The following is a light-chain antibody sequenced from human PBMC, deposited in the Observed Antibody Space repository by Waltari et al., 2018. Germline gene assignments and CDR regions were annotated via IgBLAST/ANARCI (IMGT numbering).Light chain of an antibody. J-gene: IGLJ3*02. CDR2: DVN. CDR3: TSFRSGASGV. Sequence: QSALTQPASVSGSPGQPVILSCAATNNEVGAFDCFPWFQHHPGKAPKLIIHDVNKRPSGVSSRFSASKTDNTASLTISGLQAEDEANYYCTSFRSGASGVFGGGTTLTVL. CDR1: NNEVGAFDC. V-gene: IGLV2-14*03.